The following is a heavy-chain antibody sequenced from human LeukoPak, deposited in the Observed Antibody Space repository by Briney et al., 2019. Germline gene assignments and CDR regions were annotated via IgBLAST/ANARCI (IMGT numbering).Heavy chain of an antibody. V-gene: IGHV4-59*01. CDR1: GGSISSYY. CDR2: IYYSGSA. Sequence: SETLSLTCTVSGGSISSYYWSWIRQPPGKGLEWIGYIYYSGSANYNPSLKSRVTISVDTSKNQFSLKLSSVTAADTAVYYCARGSKQQLLYNWFDPWGQGTLVTVSS. J-gene: IGHJ5*02. CDR3: ARGSKQQLLYNWFDP. D-gene: IGHD6-13*01.